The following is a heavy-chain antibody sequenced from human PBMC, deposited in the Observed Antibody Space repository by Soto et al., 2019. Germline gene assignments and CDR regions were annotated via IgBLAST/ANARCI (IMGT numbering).Heavy chain of an antibody. V-gene: IGHV3-30-3*01. Sequence: QVQLVESGGGVVQPGRSLRLSCAASGFTFSSYAMHWVRQAPGKGLEWVAVISYDGSNKYYADSVKGRFTISRDNSKNTMYLQMNSLRAEDTAVYYCARSYSSSYPVPSDYWGQGTLVTVSS. J-gene: IGHJ4*02. CDR3: ARSYSSSYPVPSDY. CDR2: ISYDGSNK. CDR1: GFTFSSYA. D-gene: IGHD6-6*01.